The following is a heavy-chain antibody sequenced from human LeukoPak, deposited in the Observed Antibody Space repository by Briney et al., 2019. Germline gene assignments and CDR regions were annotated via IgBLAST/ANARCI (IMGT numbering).Heavy chain of an antibody. Sequence: SETLCLTCTVSGGSINSGSYYWSWIPKPGAKGLEWIGGIYTSGSTNYNPSLKSRVTISVDTSNTQFYLKPSSVTAADTAVYYCARDQAAAGLVYWGQGTLVTVSS. V-gene: IGHV4-61*02. D-gene: IGHD6-13*01. J-gene: IGHJ4*02. CDR3: ARDQAAAGLVY. CDR2: IYTSGST. CDR1: GGSINSGSYY.